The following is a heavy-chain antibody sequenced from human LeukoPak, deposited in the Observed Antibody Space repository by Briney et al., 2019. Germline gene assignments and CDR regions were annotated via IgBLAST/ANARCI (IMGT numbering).Heavy chain of an antibody. J-gene: IGHJ4*02. V-gene: IGHV3-23*01. CDR3: RGVVIRVILVGFHKEAYYFDS. Sequence: GGSLRLSCAVSGIHLSNYGMSWVRQAPGKGLEWVAGISDSGGRTNYADSVKGRFTISRDNPKNTLYLQMNSLRAEDTAVYAKRGVVIRVILVGFHKEAYYFDSWGQGALVTVSS. CDR2: ISDSGGRT. CDR1: GIHLSNYG. D-gene: IGHD3-22*01.